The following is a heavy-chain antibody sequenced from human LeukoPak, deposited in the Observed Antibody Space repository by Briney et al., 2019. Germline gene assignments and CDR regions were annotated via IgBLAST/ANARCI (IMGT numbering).Heavy chain of an antibody. D-gene: IGHD3-22*01. CDR1: GYTFTGYY. CDR2: IIPIFGTA. V-gene: IGHV1-69*13. J-gene: IGHJ3*02. Sequence: SVKVSCKASGYTFTGYYMHWVRQAPGQGLEWMGGIIPIFGTANYAQKFQGRVTITADESTSTAYMELSSLRSEDTAVYYCARDRYYDSSGSQGAFDIWGQGTMVTVSS. CDR3: ARDRYYDSSGSQGAFDI.